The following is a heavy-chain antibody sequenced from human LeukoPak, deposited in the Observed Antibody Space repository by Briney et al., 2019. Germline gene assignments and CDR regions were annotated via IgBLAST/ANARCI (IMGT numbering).Heavy chain of an antibody. CDR1: GYTFTSYA. J-gene: IGHJ4*02. CDR2: INAGNGNT. V-gene: IGHV1-3*01. D-gene: IGHD3-3*01. Sequence: ASVKVSCKASGYTFTSYAMHWVRQAPGQRLEWMGWINAGNGNTKYSQKFQGRVTITRDTSISTAYMELSRLRSDDTAVYYCAREMYYDFWRGSDYWGQGTLVTVSS. CDR3: AREMYYDFWRGSDY.